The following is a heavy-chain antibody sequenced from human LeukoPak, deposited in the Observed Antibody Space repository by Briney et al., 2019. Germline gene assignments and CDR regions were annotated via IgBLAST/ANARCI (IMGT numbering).Heavy chain of an antibody. CDR1: GFTFSSYG. CDR2: IWYDGSNK. D-gene: IGHD3-22*01. Sequence: GGSLRLSCAASGFTFSSYGMHWVRQAPGTGLEWVAVIWYDGSNKYYADSVKGRFTISRDNSKNTLYLQMNSLRAEDTAVYYCASGYYDSSGYYLYYFDYWGQGTLVTVSS. CDR3: ASGYYDSSGYYLYYFDY. V-gene: IGHV3-33*01. J-gene: IGHJ4*02.